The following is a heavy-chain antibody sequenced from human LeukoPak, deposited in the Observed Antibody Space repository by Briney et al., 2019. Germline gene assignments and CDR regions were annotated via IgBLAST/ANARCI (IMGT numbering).Heavy chain of an antibody. CDR1: GGSFSGYY. Sequence: PSETLSLTCAVCGGSFSGYYWSWIRQPPGKGLEWIGEINHSGSTTYNPSLKSRVTISVDTSKNQFSLKLSSVPAADTAVYYCARGYSWLTYYYYYMDVWGKGTTVTVSS. D-gene: IGHD2-15*01. V-gene: IGHV4-34*01. J-gene: IGHJ6*03. CDR3: ARGYSWLTYYYYYMDV. CDR2: INHSGST.